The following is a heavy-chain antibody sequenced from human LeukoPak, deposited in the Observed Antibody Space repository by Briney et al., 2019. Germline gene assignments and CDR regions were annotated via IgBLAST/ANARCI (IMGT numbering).Heavy chain of an antibody. CDR1: GFTFGTYW. V-gene: IGHV3-74*01. CDR3: ASYSGSYLAAFDY. D-gene: IGHD1-26*01. J-gene: IGHJ4*02. Sequence: PGGSLRLSCAASGFTFGTYWMNWVRQAPGKGLVWVSRINSDGSSTSYADSVKGRFTISRDNAKNTLYLQMNSLRAEDTAVYYCASYSGSYLAAFDYWGQGTLVTVSS. CDR2: INSDGSST.